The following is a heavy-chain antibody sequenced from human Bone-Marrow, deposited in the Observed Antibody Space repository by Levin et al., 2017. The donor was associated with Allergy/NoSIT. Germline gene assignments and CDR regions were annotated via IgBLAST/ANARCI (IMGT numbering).Heavy chain of an antibody. J-gene: IGHJ3*02. Sequence: SGPTLVKPTQTLTLTCTFSGFSLSTSGMCVSWIRQPPGKALEWLARIDWDDDKYYSTSLKTRLTISKDTSKNQVVLTMTNMDPVDTATYYCARIRARIAARAGAFDIWGQGTMVTVSS. CDR2: IDWDDDK. CDR1: GFSLSTSGMC. V-gene: IGHV2-70*11. D-gene: IGHD6-6*01. CDR3: ARIRARIAARAGAFDI.